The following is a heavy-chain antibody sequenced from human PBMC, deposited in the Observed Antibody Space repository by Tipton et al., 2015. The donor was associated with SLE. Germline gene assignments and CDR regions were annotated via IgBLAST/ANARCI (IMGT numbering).Heavy chain of an antibody. Sequence: TLSLTCAVYGGSFSGYYWSWIRQPPGKGLEWIGEINHSGSTNYNPSLKNRVTISVDTSKNQFSLKLSSVTAADTAVYYCARRPGYCSSTSCPGNYYMDVWGKGTTVTVSS. CDR1: GGSFSGYY. CDR3: ARRPGYCSSTSCPGNYYMDV. CDR2: INHSGST. D-gene: IGHD2-2*01. V-gene: IGHV4-34*01. J-gene: IGHJ6*03.